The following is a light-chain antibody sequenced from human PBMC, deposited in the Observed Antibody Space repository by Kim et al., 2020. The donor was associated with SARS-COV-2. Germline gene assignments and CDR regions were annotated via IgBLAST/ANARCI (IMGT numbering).Light chain of an antibody. CDR2: GKN. V-gene: IGLV3-19*01. CDR3: NSRDSSGNHP. CDR1: SLRHYF. J-gene: IGLJ2*01. Sequence: SSELTQDSAVSVALGQTVRITCQGDSLRHYFASWYQQRPGQAPVLVIYGKNNRHSGIPDRFSGSSSGDTASLTITGAQAEDEADYYCNSRDSSGNHPFGG.